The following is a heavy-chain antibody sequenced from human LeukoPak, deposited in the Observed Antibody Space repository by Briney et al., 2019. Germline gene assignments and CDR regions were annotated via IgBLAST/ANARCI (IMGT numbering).Heavy chain of an antibody. CDR2: IYNSGST. CDR1: DGSIRSHH. D-gene: IGHD3-22*01. J-gene: IGHJ4*02. CDR3: ARRDSSGSFDY. V-gene: IGHV4-59*08. Sequence: KPSETLSLTCTVSDGSIRSHHWSWIRQPPGKGLEWIGYIYNSGSTNYNPSLKSRVTISVDTSKNQFSLKLSSVTAADTAVYYCARRDSSGSFDYWGQGTLVTVSS.